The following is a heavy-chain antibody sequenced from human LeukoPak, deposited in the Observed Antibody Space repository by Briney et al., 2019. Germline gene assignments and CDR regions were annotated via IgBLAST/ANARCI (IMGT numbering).Heavy chain of an antibody. Sequence: SETLSLTCTVSGGSISSYYWSWIRQPPGKGLEWIGYIYYSGSTNYNPSLKSRVTISVDTSKNQFSLKLSSVTAADTAVYYCAGGRSGPLSAFDYWGRGTLVTVSS. V-gene: IGHV4-59*01. CDR2: IYYSGST. J-gene: IGHJ4*02. D-gene: IGHD2-15*01. CDR1: GGSISSYY. CDR3: AGGRSGPLSAFDY.